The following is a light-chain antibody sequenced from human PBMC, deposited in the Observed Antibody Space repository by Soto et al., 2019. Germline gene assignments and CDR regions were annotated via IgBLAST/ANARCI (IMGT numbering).Light chain of an antibody. V-gene: IGKV1-6*01. Sequence: AIQMTQSPSSLSASVGERVTITCRASQGIRHYLGWYQQKPGKAPKLLIYAASSLQSGVPSRFSGSGSGTYFTLTLRGLPDGDFATYYCLQDYYSPLTFGGGTKVEIK. CDR3: LQDYYSPLT. CDR2: AAS. CDR1: QGIRHY. J-gene: IGKJ4*01.